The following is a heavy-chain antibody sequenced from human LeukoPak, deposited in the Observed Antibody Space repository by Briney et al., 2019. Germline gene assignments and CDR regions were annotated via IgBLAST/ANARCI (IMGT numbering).Heavy chain of an antibody. Sequence: GGSLRLSCAASGFTLSSYAMHWVRQAPGKGLEWVAVISYDGSNKYYADSVKGRFTISRDNSKNTLYLQMNSLRAEDTAVYYCARGQDLYYYDSSGYWFDYWGQGTLVTVSS. D-gene: IGHD3-22*01. CDR3: ARGQDLYYYDSSGYWFDY. V-gene: IGHV3-30-3*01. J-gene: IGHJ4*02. CDR1: GFTLSSYA. CDR2: ISYDGSNK.